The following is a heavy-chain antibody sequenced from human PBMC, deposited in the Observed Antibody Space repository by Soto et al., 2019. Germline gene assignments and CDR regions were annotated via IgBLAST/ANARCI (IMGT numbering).Heavy chain of an antibody. D-gene: IGHD3-22*01. CDR3: AKDAFSSGYPPYYFDY. CDR2: ISGSGGST. J-gene: IGHJ4*02. CDR1: GFTFSSYA. Sequence: EVQLLESGGGLVQPGGSLRLSCAASGFTFSSYAMSWVRQAPGKGLEWVSAISGSGGSTYYADSVKGRFTISRDNSKNTLYLQMNRLRADDTAVYYCAKDAFSSGYPPYYFDYWGQGNLVTVSS. V-gene: IGHV3-23*01.